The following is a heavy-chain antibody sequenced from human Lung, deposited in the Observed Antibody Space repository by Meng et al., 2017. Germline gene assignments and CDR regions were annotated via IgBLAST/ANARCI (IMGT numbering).Heavy chain of an antibody. CDR2: ISAYNGNT. J-gene: IGHJ4*02. CDR1: GYTFTFYG. D-gene: IGHD3-22*01. CDR3: ARRGRYYDSSGLFDY. V-gene: IGHV1-18*01. Sequence: QVQLVQSGAELKKPGASVRVSCKASGYTFTFYGISWVRQAPGQGLEWMGWISAYNGNTKYAQKLQDRVTMTTDTSTSTAYMELRSLRSDDTAVYYCARRGRYYDSSGLFDYWGQGTLVTVSS.